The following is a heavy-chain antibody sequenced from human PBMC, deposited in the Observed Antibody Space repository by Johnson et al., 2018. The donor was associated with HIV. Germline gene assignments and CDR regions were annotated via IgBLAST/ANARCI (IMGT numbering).Heavy chain of an antibody. V-gene: IGHV3-30-3*02. Sequence: QVQLVESGGGVVQPGGSLRLSCAASGFTFSSYAMHWVRQAPGKGLEWVAVISYDGRNKYYADSVKGRFTISRDNSKNTLYLQMNSLRVEDTAVYYCAKAVGGYAFDIWGQGTMVTVSS. CDR2: ISYDGRNK. J-gene: IGHJ3*02. CDR1: GFTFSSYA. CDR3: AKAVGGYAFDI. D-gene: IGHD1-26*01.